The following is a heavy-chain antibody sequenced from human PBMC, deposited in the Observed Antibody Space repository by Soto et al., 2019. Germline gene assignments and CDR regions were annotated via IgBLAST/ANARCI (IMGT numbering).Heavy chain of an antibody. CDR2: IDPKSGDT. D-gene: IGHD5-18*01. CDR1: GYSFSGYY. J-gene: IGHJ5*02. CDR3: ASRSYGQDTRFDP. Sequence: QVQLVQSGAEVEKPGASVKVSCKASGYSFSGYYIHWVRQAPGQGLEWMGLIDPKSGDTKYAQKFQGLVTMTRDTSISTVYMELSRLRSDDTAVYYCASRSYGQDTRFDPWGQGTLVTVSS. V-gene: IGHV1-2*04.